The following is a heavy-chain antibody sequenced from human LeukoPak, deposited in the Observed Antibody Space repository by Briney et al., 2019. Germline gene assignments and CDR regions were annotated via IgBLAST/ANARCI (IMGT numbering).Heavy chain of an antibody. CDR2: INHSGST. V-gene: IGHV4-34*01. CDR3: ARDMAVAGPGYFDL. Sequence: SETLSLTCAVYGGSFSGYYWSWIRQPPGKGLEWIGEINHSGSTNYNPSLKSRVTISVDTSKNQFSLKLSSVTAADTAVYYCARDMAVAGPGYFDLWGRGTLVTVSS. CDR1: GGSFSGYY. J-gene: IGHJ2*01. D-gene: IGHD6-19*01.